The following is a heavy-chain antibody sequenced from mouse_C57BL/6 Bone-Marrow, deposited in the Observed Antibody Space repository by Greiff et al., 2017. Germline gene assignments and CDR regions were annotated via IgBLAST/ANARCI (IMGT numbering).Heavy chain of an antibody. CDR2: IYPGSGST. J-gene: IGHJ2*01. D-gene: IGHD1-1*01. V-gene: IGHV1-55*01. CDR1: GYTFTSYW. Sequence: VQLQQPGAELVKPGASVKMSCKASGYTFTSYWITWVKQRPGQGLEWIGDIYPGSGSTNYNEKFKSKATLTVDTSSSTAYMQLSSLTSEDSAVYYCARTVVATRWYFDYWGQGTTLTVSS. CDR3: ARTVVATRWYFDY.